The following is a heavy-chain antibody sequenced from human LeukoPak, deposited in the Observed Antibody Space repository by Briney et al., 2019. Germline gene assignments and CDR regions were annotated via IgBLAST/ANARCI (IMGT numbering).Heavy chain of an antibody. J-gene: IGHJ4*02. Sequence: GGSLRLSCTVSGFTVSSNSMSWVRQAPGKGLEWVSFIYSDNTHYSDSVKGRFTISRDNSKNTLYLQMNSLRAEDTAVYYCARRAGAYSHPYDYWGQGILVTVSS. V-gene: IGHV3-53*01. CDR2: IYSDNT. D-gene: IGHD4/OR15-4a*01. CDR3: ARRAGAYSHPYDY. CDR1: GFTVSSNS.